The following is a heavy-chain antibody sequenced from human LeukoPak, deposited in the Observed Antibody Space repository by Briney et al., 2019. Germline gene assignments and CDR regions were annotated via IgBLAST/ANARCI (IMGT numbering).Heavy chain of an antibody. J-gene: IGHJ4*02. CDR3: ARDPGYCSGGSCGNFDY. Sequence: SETLCLTCIVSGGSVSSASNYWSWIRQPPGKGLEWIGYMYYSGSTSYNPSLKSRVTISADTSKNQFSLKLSSVTAADTAVYYCARDPGYCSGGSCGNFDYWGQGTLVTVSS. CDR1: GGSVSSASNY. V-gene: IGHV4-61*01. D-gene: IGHD2-15*01. CDR2: MYYSGST.